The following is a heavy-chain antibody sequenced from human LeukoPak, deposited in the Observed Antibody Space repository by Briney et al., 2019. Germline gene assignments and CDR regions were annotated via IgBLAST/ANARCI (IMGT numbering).Heavy chain of an antibody. CDR1: GFTFSDYY. D-gene: IGHD3-10*01. CDR3: ARGVGFGELLLYFDY. Sequence: GGSLRLSCAASGFTFSDYYMSWIRQAPGKGLEWVSYISSSGSTIYYADSVKGRFTISRDNAKNSLYLQMNSLRAVDTAVYYCARGVGFGELLLYFDYWGQGTLVTVSS. CDR2: ISSSGSTI. J-gene: IGHJ4*02. V-gene: IGHV3-11*01.